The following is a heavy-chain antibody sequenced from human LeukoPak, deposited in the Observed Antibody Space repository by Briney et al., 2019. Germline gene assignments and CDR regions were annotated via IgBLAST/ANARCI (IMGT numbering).Heavy chain of an antibody. CDR3: ARTTSSTSFNFDY. CDR1: GFSLSTSGVC. J-gene: IGHJ4*02. V-gene: IGHV2-70*11. Sequence: SGPTLVKPTQTLTLTCTFSGFSLSTSGVCVSWIRQPPGKALEWLARIDWGDDKYYSTPLKTRLTISKDTSKNQVVLTMTNMDPEDTATYYCARTTSSTSFNFDYWGQGTLVTVSS. D-gene: IGHD2-2*01. CDR2: IDWGDDK.